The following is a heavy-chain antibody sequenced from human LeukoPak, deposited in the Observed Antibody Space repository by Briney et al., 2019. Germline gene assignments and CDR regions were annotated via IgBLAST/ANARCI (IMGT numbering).Heavy chain of an antibody. D-gene: IGHD3-10*01. CDR1: GFTFSSYD. CDR2: IGTAGDT. Sequence: GGSLRLSCAASGFTFSSYDMHWVRQATGKGLEWVSAIGTAGDTYYPGSVKGRFTISRENAKNSLYLQMNSLRAGDTAVYYCARGRRLGYYGSGSYEMDVWGQGTTVTVSS. V-gene: IGHV3-13*01. J-gene: IGHJ6*02. CDR3: ARGRRLGYYGSGSYEMDV.